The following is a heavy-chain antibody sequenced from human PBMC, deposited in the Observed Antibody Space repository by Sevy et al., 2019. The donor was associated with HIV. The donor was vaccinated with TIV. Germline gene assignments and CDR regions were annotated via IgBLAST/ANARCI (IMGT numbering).Heavy chain of an antibody. J-gene: IGHJ5*01. CDR1: GFTFRSFS. D-gene: IGHD1-1*01. V-gene: IGHV3-33*01. CDR3: ARDSARVIVPTAGFDS. Sequence: GGSLRLSCSASGFTFRSFSTHWVRQAPGKGLEWVAAIWYDGRTKQYADSVKGRFTISRDNSKNMLNLEMNSLRAEDTALYFCARDSARVIVPTAGFDSWGQGTVVTASS. CDR2: IWYDGRTK.